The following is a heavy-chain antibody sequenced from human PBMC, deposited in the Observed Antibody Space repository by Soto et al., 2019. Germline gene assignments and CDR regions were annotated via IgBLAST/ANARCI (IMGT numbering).Heavy chain of an antibody. CDR2: IYWDDDQ. J-gene: IGHJ3*01. D-gene: IGHD4-17*01. Sequence: QITLKESGPTVVKPTQTLTLTCTLSGFSLATSGLGVGWVRQPPGKALEWLALIYWDDDQRYSSSLKSRLTITMDNSKTQVLLTMTNLDPVHTATYYCAHTTVTFYGFDVWGQGTMVTVSS. CDR3: AHTTVTFYGFDV. V-gene: IGHV2-5*02. CDR1: GFSLATSGLG.